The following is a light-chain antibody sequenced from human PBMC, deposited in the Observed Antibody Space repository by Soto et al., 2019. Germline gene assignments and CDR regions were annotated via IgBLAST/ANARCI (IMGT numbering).Light chain of an antibody. J-gene: IGKJ3*01. V-gene: IGKV1-9*01. Sequence: DIQLTQSPSFLSASVGDRVTITCRASQAISSYLAWYQQKPGKAPKLLIYAASTLQSGVPSRFSGSRSGPEFTLTIYSLQPEDFATYYSQQLNSYPFTFGPAPKIDVK. CDR2: AAS. CDR1: QAISSY. CDR3: QQLNSYPFT.